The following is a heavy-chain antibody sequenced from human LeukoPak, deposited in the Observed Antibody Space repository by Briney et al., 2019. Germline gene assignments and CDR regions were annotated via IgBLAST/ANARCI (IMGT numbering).Heavy chain of an antibody. CDR2: INIYHHT. CDR3: ARRSGPGDPLTV. CDR1: GFTFSDFH. J-gene: IGHJ3*01. V-gene: IGHV3-69-1*01. Sequence: GGSLRLSCVASGFTFSDFHMNWVRQAPGKGLEWVSGINIYHHTSYADSFRGRFTISRDMTSLFLQITGLRVEDTAIYFCARRSGPGDPLTVWGQGTTVTVSS. D-gene: IGHD2-21*01.